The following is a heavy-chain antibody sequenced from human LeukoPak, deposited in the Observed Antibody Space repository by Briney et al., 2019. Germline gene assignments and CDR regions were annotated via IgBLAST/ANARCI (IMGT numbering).Heavy chain of an antibody. CDR2: IYYSGST. D-gene: IGHD3-22*01. Sequence: SETLSLTCTVSGGSISSGGYYWSWIRQPPGKGLEWIGYIYYSGSTYYNPSLKSRVTISVDTSKNQFSLKLSSVTAADTAVYYCARDVYDSTGIGAFDIWGQGTMVTVSS. J-gene: IGHJ3*02. CDR3: ARDVYDSTGIGAFDI. V-gene: IGHV4-30-4*08. CDR1: GGSISSGGYY.